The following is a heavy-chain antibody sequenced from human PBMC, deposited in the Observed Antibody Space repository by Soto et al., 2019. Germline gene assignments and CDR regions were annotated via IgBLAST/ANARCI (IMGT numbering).Heavy chain of an antibody. CDR3: ARGSGTTGTTHYYYYMDV. Sequence: GGSLRLSCAASGFTFSSYSMNWVRQAPGKGLEWVSSISSSSSYIYYADSVKGRFTISRDNAKNSLYLQMNSLRAEDTAVYYCARGSGTTGTTHYYYYMDVWGKGTTVTVYS. J-gene: IGHJ6*03. V-gene: IGHV3-21*01. CDR2: ISSSSSYI. CDR1: GFTFSSYS. D-gene: IGHD1-1*01.